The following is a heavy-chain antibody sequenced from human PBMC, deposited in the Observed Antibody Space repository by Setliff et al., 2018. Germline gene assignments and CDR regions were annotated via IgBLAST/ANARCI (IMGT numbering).Heavy chain of an antibody. D-gene: IGHD3-22*01. J-gene: IGHJ4*02. V-gene: IGHV1-69*02. CDR3: ARHPPPPNYFDIGALDS. Sequence: GASVKVSCKASGGPLNSYRCSWVRQAPGQGLEWMGRIIPVLDITRYSQKFQGRVTITADKSTGIIYLELDRLRSDDTAVYYCARHPPPPNYFDIGALDSWGQGTLVTVSS. CDR2: IIPVLDIT. CDR1: GGPLNSYR.